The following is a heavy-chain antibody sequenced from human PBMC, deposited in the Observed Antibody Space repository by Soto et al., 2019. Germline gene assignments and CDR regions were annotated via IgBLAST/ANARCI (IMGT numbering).Heavy chain of an antibody. J-gene: IGHJ4*02. D-gene: IGHD2-8*02. Sequence: QVQLQQWGAGLLKPSETLSLTCAVYGGSFRGYSWTRIRQPPGTGLEWIGEITHSGSTYYSPSLKSRGTLSVDTSTNQFSLTLTSVPAADTAVYYCARDKITGLFDYWGQGTLVTVSS. CDR1: GGSFRGYS. V-gene: IGHV4-34*01. CDR3: ARDKITGLFDY. CDR2: ITHSGST.